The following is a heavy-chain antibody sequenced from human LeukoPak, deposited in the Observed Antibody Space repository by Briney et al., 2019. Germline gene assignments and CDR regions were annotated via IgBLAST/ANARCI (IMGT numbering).Heavy chain of an antibody. J-gene: IGHJ6*02. CDR1: GYTLTSYY. Sequence: ASVKVSCKVSGYTLTSYYMHWVRQAPGQGLEWMGWISAHNGNTNYAQKLQGRVTMTTDTSTSTAYMELRSLRSDDTAVYYCGRRGSGSYYYYYGMDVWGQGTTVTVSS. V-gene: IGHV1-18*04. D-gene: IGHD3-10*01. CDR3: GRRGSGSYYYYYGMDV. CDR2: ISAHNGNT.